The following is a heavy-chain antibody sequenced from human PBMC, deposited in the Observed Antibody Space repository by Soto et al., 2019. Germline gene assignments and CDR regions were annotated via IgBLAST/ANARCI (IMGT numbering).Heavy chain of an antibody. V-gene: IGHV1-18*01. CDR3: ARGYGDYVLGLDY. J-gene: IGHJ4*02. CDR1: GYTFTNYG. CDR2: IGAYNGNT. Sequence: ASVKVSCKASGYTFTNYGFNWVRQAPGQGLEWMGWIGAYNGNTNYAQKSQGRVTMTTDTSTSTGYMELRSLRSDDTAVYYCARGYGDYVLGLDYWGQGTLVTVSS. D-gene: IGHD5-12*01.